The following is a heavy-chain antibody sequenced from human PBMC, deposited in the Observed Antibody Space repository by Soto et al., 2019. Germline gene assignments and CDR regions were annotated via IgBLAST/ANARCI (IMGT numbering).Heavy chain of an antibody. CDR1: GFTFSSYS. Sequence: EVQLVESGGGLVKPGGSLRLSCAASGFTFSSYSMNWVRQAPGKGLEWVSSISSSSSYIYYADSVKGRFTISRDNAKNSLYLQMNSLRAEDTAVYYCARSGGYDWGTYLDYYYMDVWGKGTTVTVSS. V-gene: IGHV3-21*01. CDR2: ISSSSSYI. CDR3: ARSGGYDWGTYLDYYYMDV. J-gene: IGHJ6*03. D-gene: IGHD5-12*01.